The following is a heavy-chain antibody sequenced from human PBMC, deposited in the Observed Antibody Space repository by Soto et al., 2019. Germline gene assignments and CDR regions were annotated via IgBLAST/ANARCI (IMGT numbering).Heavy chain of an antibody. J-gene: IGHJ5*02. Sequence: SHTLSLTRAISGPSVPSNTASWYWIRQSPSRGLEWLGRSYFRSKWYNDYAVSVKSRIIINPDTSNNQFSLQLNSVTPEDPAVYFCAKGDNLGPKTGYAFDPWGQGIMVTVSS. V-gene: IGHV6-1*01. CDR1: GPSVPSNTAS. CDR2: SYFRSKWYN. CDR3: AKGDNLGPKTGYAFDP. D-gene: IGHD5-12*01.